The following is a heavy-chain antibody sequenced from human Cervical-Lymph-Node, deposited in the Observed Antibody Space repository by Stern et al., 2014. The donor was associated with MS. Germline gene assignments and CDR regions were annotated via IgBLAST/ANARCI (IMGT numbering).Heavy chain of an antibody. V-gene: IGHV2-70*15. CDR3: ARTLRGYSHGYYYHGLDV. CDR1: GFSLSTRGMC. CDR2: IDWDDDK. J-gene: IGHJ6*02. Sequence: QITLKESGPALVKPTQTLTLTCTFSGFSLSTRGMCVSWIRQAPGKALEWLARIDWDDDKNYSTSLKTRLSISKANSKNQVVLTLTNMDPMDTATYYCARTLRGYSHGYYYHGLDVWGQGTTVTVSS. D-gene: IGHD5-18*01.